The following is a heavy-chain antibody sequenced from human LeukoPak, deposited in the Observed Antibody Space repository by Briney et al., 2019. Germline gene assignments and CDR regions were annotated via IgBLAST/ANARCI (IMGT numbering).Heavy chain of an antibody. J-gene: IGHJ6*02. V-gene: IGHV4-4*07. CDR3: ARDRGRGYYYYGMDV. Sequence: PSETLSLTCTVSGNSISSYYWSWIRQPAGKGLEWIGRIYTSGSTNYNPSLKSRVTISVDTSKNQFSLKLSSVTAADTAVYYCARDRGRGYYYYGMDVRGQGTTVTVSS. CDR1: GNSISSYY. CDR2: IYTSGST.